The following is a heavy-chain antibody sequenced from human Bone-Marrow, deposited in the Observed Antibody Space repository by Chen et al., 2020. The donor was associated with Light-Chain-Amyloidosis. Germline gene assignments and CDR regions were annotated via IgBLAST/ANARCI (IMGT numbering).Heavy chain of an antibody. CDR2: IYPDDSDA. Sequence: EVQLEQSGPEVKKPGESLKISCKGSGYTFPNYWIGWVRQMPGKGLEWMGVIYPDDSDARHSPSFEGQVTISADKSSTTAYLQWRSLKALDTAMYYCARRRDGYNFDDWGQGTLVTVSS. D-gene: IGHD5-12*01. J-gene: IGHJ4*02. CDR1: GYTFPNYW. CDR3: ARRRDGYNFDD. V-gene: IGHV5-51*01.